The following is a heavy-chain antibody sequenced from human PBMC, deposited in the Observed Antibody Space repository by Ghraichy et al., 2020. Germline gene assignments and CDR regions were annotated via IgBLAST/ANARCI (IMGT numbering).Heavy chain of an antibody. CDR3: ARDLEDFWSGYYAFDY. D-gene: IGHD3-3*01. V-gene: IGHV3-48*02. Sequence: GSLRLSCAASGFTFSSYSMNWVRQAPGKGLEWVSYISSSSSTIYYADSVKGRFTISRDNAKNSLYLQMNSLRDEDTAVYYCARDLEDFWSGYYAFDYWGQGTLVTVSS. CDR2: ISSSSSTI. J-gene: IGHJ4*02. CDR1: GFTFSSYS.